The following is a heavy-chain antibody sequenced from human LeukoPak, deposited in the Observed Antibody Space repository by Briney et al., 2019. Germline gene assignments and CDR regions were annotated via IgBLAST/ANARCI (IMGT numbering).Heavy chain of an antibody. CDR3: ARDHGTMIDLATAHAFDI. CDR2: INPNSGGS. Sequence: ASVKVSCKASGFTFTDYYIHWVRQAPGQGPDWMGWINPNSGGSNFAQKFQGRFTTSRDTSISTAFMELSSLRSDDTAVYYCARDHGTMIDLATAHAFDIWGQGTMVTVSS. J-gene: IGHJ3*02. D-gene: IGHD3-22*01. CDR1: GFTFTDYY. V-gene: IGHV1-2*02.